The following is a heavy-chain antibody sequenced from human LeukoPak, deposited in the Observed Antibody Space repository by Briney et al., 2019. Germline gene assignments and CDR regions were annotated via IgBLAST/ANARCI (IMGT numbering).Heavy chain of an antibody. J-gene: IGHJ4*02. Sequence: PGGSLRLSCAASGFTFSTYSMNWVRQAPGKGLEWVSAISGSGGSTYYADSVKGRFTISRDNSKNTLYLQMNSLRAEDTALYYCAKDGGIAARLTDYWGQGTLVTVSS. V-gene: IGHV3-23*01. CDR3: AKDGGIAARLTDY. CDR1: GFTFSTYS. CDR2: ISGSGGST. D-gene: IGHD6-6*01.